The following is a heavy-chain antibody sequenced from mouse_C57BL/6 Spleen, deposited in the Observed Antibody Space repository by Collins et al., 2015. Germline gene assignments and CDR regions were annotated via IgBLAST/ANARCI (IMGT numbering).Heavy chain of an antibody. Sequence: VTLKESGPRDFVSPPTTSVLTCSFSGFSLSTSGMGVSWIRQPSGKGLEWLAHIYWDDDNRYNPSLKSRLTISKDTSRNQIFLKISSVDTADTATYYCARDYRDFYSLDYWGQGTSVTVSS. V-gene: IGHV8-12*01. CDR2: IYWDDDN. CDR1: GFSLSTSGMG. D-gene: IGHD5-5*01. CDR3: ARDYRDFYSLDY. J-gene: IGHJ4*01.